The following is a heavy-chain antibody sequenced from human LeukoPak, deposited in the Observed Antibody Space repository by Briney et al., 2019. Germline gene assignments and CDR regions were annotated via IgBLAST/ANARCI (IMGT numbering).Heavy chain of an antibody. V-gene: IGHV1-2*02. CDR1: GYTFTSYG. CDR3: ASKVPAAMGGFDY. D-gene: IGHD2-2*01. CDR2: INPNSGGT. Sequence: ASVKVSCKASGYTFTSYGISWVRQAPGQGLEWMGWINPNSGGTNYAQKFQGRVTMTRDTSISTAYMELSRLRSDDTAVYYCASKVPAAMGGFDYWGQGTLVTVSS. J-gene: IGHJ4*02.